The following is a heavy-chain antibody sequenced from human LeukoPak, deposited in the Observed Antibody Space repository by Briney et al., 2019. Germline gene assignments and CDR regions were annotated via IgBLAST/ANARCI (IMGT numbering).Heavy chain of an antibody. CDR2: IYSGGST. D-gene: IGHD2-21*02. CDR1: GFTVSSNY. J-gene: IGHJ6*02. CDR3: ARASHLTASSYYYYGMDV. Sequence: GGSLRLSCTASGFTVSSNYMSWVRQAPGKGLEWVSVIYSGGSTYYADSVKGRFTISRDNSRNTLYLQMNSLRAEDTAVYYCARASHLTASSYYYYGMDVWGQGTTVTVSS. V-gene: IGHV3-66*01.